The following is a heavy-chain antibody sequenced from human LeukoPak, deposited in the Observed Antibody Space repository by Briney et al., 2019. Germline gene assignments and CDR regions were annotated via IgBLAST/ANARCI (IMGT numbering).Heavy chain of an antibody. V-gene: IGHV1-2*02. CDR3: ATQRGSYLWGTDFDY. CDR1: GYTFTGYY. J-gene: IGHJ4*02. Sequence: ASVKVSCKASGYTFTGYYMHWVRQAPGQGVEWMGWINPNSGDTNFAREFQGRVTMTRDTSISTAYMGLSRLRSDDTAVYYCATQRGSYLWGTDFDYWGQGTLVTVSS. D-gene: IGHD3-16*01. CDR2: INPNSGDT.